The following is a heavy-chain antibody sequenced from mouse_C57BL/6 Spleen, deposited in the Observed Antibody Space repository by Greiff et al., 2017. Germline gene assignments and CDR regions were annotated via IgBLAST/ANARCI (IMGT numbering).Heavy chain of an antibody. J-gene: IGHJ2*01. CDR2: INPGSGGT. Sequence: VQVVESGAELVRPGTSVKVSCKASGYAFTNYLIEWVKQRPGQGLEWIGVINPGSGGTNYNEKFKGKATLTADKSSSTAYMQLSSLTSEDSAVYFCARHLTTVVEDYFDYWGQGTTLTVSS. V-gene: IGHV1-54*01. CDR1: GYAFTNYL. D-gene: IGHD1-1*01. CDR3: ARHLTTVVEDYFDY.